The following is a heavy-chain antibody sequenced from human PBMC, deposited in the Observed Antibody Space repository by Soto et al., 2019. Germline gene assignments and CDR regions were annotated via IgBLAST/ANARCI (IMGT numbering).Heavy chain of an antibody. CDR2: IRSKANSYAT. CDR1: GFTFSGSA. V-gene: IGHV3-73*02. Sequence: EVQLVESGGGLVQPGGSLKLSCAASGFTFSGSAMHWVRQASGKGLEWVGRIRSKANSYATAYAASVKGRFTISRDDSKNTAYLQMNSLKTEDTAVYYCTSRQGYSSSRAAYYYYGMDVWGQGTTVTVSS. J-gene: IGHJ6*02. D-gene: IGHD6-13*01. CDR3: TSRQGYSSSRAAYYYYGMDV.